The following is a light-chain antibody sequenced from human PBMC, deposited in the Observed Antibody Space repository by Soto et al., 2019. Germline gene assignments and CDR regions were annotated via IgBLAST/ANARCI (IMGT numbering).Light chain of an antibody. CDR1: SSDFGPYNY. V-gene: IGLV2-14*01. Sequence: QSALTQPASVSGSPGQSITISCTGTSSDFGPYNYVSWYQQHPGKAPKLMIYDVANRPSGVSDRFSGSYSANTASLTISGLLAEDEADYYCSSSTSTGIVFGGGTKVTVL. CDR3: SSSTSTGIV. CDR2: DVA. J-gene: IGLJ1*01.